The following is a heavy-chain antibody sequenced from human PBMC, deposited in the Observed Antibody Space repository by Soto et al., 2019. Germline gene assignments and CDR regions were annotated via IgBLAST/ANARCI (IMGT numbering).Heavy chain of an antibody. J-gene: IGHJ6*02. CDR2: IIPIFGTA. V-gene: IGHV1-69*13. Sequence: GASVKVSCKASGGTFSSYAISWVRQAPGQGLEWMGGIIPIFGTANYAQKFQGRVTITADESTSTAYMELSSLRSEDTAVYYCARKGYYYNGMDVWGQGTTVTVSS. CDR1: GGTFSSYA. CDR3: ARKGYYYNGMDV.